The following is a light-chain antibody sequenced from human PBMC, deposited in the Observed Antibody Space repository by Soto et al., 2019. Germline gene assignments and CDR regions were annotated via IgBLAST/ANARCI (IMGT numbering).Light chain of an antibody. V-gene: IGLV4-60*02. J-gene: IGLJ3*02. CDR1: SGHSSYI. CDR2: LEGSGSY. Sequence: QSVLTQSSSASASLGSSVKLTCTLSSGHSSYIIAWHQQQPGKAPRYLMKLEGSGSYNKGSGVPDRFSGSSSGADRYRTISNLQFEDEADYYCETWDSNTHTVFGGGTQLTVL. CDR3: ETWDSNTHTV.